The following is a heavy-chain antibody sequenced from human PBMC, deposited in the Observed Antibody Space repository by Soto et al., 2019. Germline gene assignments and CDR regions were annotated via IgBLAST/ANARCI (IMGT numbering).Heavy chain of an antibody. D-gene: IGHD1-1*01. J-gene: IGHJ4*02. CDR1: GFTFSSYA. Sequence: EVQLLESGGGSVQPGGSLRLSCAASGFTFSSYAMGWVRQAPGKGLEWVSVISGGGDRAYYANFVKGRFTISRDNSKNTLYLQMNSLRAEDTAVYYCATQDFRGSTGTTRGQGTLVTVST. CDR2: ISGGGDRA. V-gene: IGHV3-23*01. CDR3: ATQDFRGSTGTT.